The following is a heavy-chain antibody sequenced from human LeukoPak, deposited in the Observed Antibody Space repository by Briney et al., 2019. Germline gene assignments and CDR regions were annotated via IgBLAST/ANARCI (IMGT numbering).Heavy chain of an antibody. CDR1: GGTFSSYA. Sequence: SVTVSCKASGGTFSSYAISWVRQAPGQGLEWMGGIIPIFGTANYAQKFQGRVTITTDESTSTAYMELSSLRSEDTAVYYCASGSSSRFSYFDYWGQGTLVTVSS. V-gene: IGHV1-69*05. J-gene: IGHJ4*02. CDR2: IIPIFGTA. CDR3: ASGSSSRFSYFDY. D-gene: IGHD1-26*01.